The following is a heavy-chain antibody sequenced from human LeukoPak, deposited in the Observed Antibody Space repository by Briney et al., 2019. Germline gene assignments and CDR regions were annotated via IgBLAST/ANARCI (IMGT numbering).Heavy chain of an antibody. Sequence: GGSLRLSCVASGFTLSSYWMSWVRQAPGKGLEWVANIREDGSEKYYVDSVKGRFTISRDNAKNSLYLQMNSLRAEDTALYYCARAIGVTCISTSCYSFDYWGQGTLVTVSS. J-gene: IGHJ4*02. CDR3: ARAIGVTCISTSCYSFDY. CDR2: IREDGSEK. CDR1: GFTLSSYW. V-gene: IGHV3-7*03. D-gene: IGHD2-2*02.